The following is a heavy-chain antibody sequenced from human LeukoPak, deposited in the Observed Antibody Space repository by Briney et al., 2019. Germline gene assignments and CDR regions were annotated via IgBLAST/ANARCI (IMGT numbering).Heavy chain of an antibody. CDR3: ARNENSGWGYFDY. V-gene: IGHV3-23*01. CDR2: IGGSNGIT. Sequence: ETLSLTCAVSGGSIRNSSFYWGWIRQAPGKGLEWVSVIGGSNGITFYVGSVKGRFTISRDNSKDTLYLQMNSLRAEDTAVYYCARNENSGWGYFDYWGQGTLVTVSS. CDR1: GGSIRNSSFY. D-gene: IGHD5-12*01. J-gene: IGHJ4*02.